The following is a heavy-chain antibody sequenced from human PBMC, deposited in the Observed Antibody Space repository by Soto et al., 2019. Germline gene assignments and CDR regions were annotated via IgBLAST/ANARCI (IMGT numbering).Heavy chain of an antibody. V-gene: IGHV3-23*01. CDR1: GFTFTSYA. J-gene: IGHJ4*02. Sequence: GGSLRLSCAASGFTFTSYAMTWVRQAPGKGLEWVSSIGTKSGDTLYAESVKGRFTISRDNSKNTVYLQMNSLRAEDTAVYYCAKRSPRGTYYFDYWGQGPLVTVSS. D-gene: IGHD4-17*01. CDR3: AKRSPRGTYYFDY. CDR2: IGTKSGDT.